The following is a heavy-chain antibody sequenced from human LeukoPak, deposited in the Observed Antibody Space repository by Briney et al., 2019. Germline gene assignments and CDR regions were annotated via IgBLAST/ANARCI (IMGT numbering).Heavy chain of an antibody. CDR3: VKDLSGRYSFDY. D-gene: IGHD1-26*01. Sequence: GGSLRLSCSASGFXFSSYAIHWVREAPGEGLEFVSAISPNGDSTYYADSVKGRFTISRDNSKNTLYLQMSSLRAEDTAVYYCVKDLSGRYSFDYWGQGTLVTVSS. V-gene: IGHV3-64D*06. CDR2: ISPNGDST. J-gene: IGHJ4*02. CDR1: GFXFSSYA.